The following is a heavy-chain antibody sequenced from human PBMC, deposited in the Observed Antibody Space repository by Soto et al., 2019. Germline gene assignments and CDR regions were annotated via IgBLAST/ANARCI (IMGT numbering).Heavy chain of an antibody. D-gene: IGHD5-12*01. Sequence: QITLKESGPTLVKPTQTLTLTCTFSGFSLSTRGVAVGWFRQPPGKALEWLALIYWDEDKWYSPFLKTRLTITDDPPKNQVVLTMTNMNPVDTATYYCAHRPRGYAYYFDHWGQGTLVTVSS. V-gene: IGHV2-5*02. CDR3: AHRPRGYAYYFDH. J-gene: IGHJ4*02. CDR2: IYWDEDK. CDR1: GFSLSTRGVA.